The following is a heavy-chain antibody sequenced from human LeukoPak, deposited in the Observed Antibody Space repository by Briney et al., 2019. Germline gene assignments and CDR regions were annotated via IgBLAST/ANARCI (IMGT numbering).Heavy chain of an antibody. CDR1: GFTFSNAW. CDR3: TTDLREGFDY. J-gene: IGHJ4*02. V-gene: IGHV3-15*01. Sequence: GGSLRLSCAASGFTFSNAWMSWVRQAPGKGLEWVGRIKRKTDGGTTDYDAPVKGRFTISRDDSKYTLYLQMNSLKTEDTAVYYCTTDLREGFDYWGQGTLVTVSS. CDR2: IKRKTDGGTT.